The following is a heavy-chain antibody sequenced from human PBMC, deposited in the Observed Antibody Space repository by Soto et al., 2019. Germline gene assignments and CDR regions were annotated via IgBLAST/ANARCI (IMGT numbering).Heavy chain of an antibody. D-gene: IGHD2-15*01. CDR2: ISYDGSIK. Sequence: SLRLSCAGSGFTFSNYCMHWVRQAPGKGLAWVAVISYDGSIKYYVDSVKGRFTISRDNSKNTLYLQMNSLRAEDTAVYYCAKDLGYCSGGNCDRGDYYYGTDVLGQGTTVTVSS. J-gene: IGHJ6*02. CDR3: AKDLGYCSGGNCDRGDYYYGTDV. V-gene: IGHV3-30*18. CDR1: GFTFSNYC.